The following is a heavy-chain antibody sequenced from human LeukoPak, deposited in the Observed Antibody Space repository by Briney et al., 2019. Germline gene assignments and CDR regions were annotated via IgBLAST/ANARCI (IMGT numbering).Heavy chain of an antibody. CDR2: IYTSGST. V-gene: IGHV4-4*07. CDR3: ATAYYDFWSGYYTNGYYFDY. D-gene: IGHD3-3*01. J-gene: IGHJ4*02. CDR1: GGSISSYY. Sequence: SETLSLTCTVSGGSISSYYWSWIRQPAGKGLEWIGRIYTSGSTNYNPSLKSRVTMSVDTSKNQFALKLSSVTAADTALYYCATAYYDFWSGYYTNGYYFDYWGQGNLVTVSS.